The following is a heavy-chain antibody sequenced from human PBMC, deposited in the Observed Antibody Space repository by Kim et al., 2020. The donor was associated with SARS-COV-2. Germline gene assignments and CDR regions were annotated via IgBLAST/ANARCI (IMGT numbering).Heavy chain of an antibody. J-gene: IGHJ5*02. Sequence: SETLSLTCTVSGGSISRSNSHWGWIRQPPGKGLEWIGSVYYSGSTFYNPSLKSRVTISVDTSENQLSLKLTSVTAADTAVYYCVRLEMTGIGGRGWLDPWRQGPLVTVP. CDR1: GGSISRSNSH. CDR3: VRLEMTGIGGRGWLDP. V-gene: IGHV4-39*01. CDR2: VYYSGST. D-gene: IGHD1-1*01.